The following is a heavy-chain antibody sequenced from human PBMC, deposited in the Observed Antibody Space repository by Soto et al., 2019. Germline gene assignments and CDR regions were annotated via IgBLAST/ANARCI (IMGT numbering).Heavy chain of an antibody. CDR1: GYTFTSKW. V-gene: IGHV5-51*03. D-gene: IGHD2-2*01. CDR2: IFPGDSDT. J-gene: IGHJ4*02. CDR3: ARLAQYQPFYYFDS. Sequence: EVQLVQSGDEVKKPGESLKISCKGSGYTFTSKWIGWVRQIPGKGLEWMGIIFPGDSDTRYSPSFQGQVTISADKSSTTAFLQWSSLKASDTAMYYCARLAQYQPFYYFDSWGQGTLVTVSS.